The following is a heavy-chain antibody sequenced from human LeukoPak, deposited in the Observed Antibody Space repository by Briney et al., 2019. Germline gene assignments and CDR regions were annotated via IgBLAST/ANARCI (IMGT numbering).Heavy chain of an antibody. V-gene: IGHV1-18*01. J-gene: IGHJ5*02. Sequence: ASVKVSCKASAYTFSTYGISWVRQAPGQGLEWMGWITAYNGNTNYAQKLQGRVTMTTDTSTSTAYMELRSLRPDDTAVYYCARWETGSWFDPWGQGTLVTISS. CDR1: AYTFSTYG. D-gene: IGHD1-14*01. CDR2: ITAYNGNT. CDR3: ARWETGSWFDP.